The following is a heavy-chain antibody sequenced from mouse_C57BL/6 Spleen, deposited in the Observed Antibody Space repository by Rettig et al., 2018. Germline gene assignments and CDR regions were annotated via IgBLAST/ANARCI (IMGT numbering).Heavy chain of an antibody. D-gene: IGHD1-1*01. J-gene: IGHJ1*03. CDR3: ARFYYYGSIHWYFDV. CDR2: IRNKANGYTT. CDR1: GFTFTDYY. V-gene: IGHV7-3*01. Sequence: EVKLVESGGGLVQPGGSLSLSCAASGFTFTDYYMSWVRQPPGKALEWLGFIRNKANGYTTEYRASVKGRFTISRDNSQSILYLQMNALRAEDSATYYCARFYYYGSIHWYFDVWGTGTTVTVSS.